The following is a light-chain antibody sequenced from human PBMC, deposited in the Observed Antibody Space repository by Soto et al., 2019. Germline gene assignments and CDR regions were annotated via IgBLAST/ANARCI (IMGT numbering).Light chain of an antibody. V-gene: IGKV1-39*01. CDR2: AAS. Sequence: DIPMTQSPSSLSAFVGDRITITCRASQSVISYLNWFQQKPGQAPKLLIYAASTLQSGVPSRFSGSGSGTDFTLTISSLQPEDFATYYCQQTYTTPRTFGQGTKVEIK. J-gene: IGKJ1*01. CDR1: QSVISY. CDR3: QQTYTTPRT.